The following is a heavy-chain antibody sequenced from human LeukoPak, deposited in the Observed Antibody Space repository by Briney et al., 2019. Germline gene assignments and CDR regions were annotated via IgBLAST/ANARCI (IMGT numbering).Heavy chain of an antibody. CDR3: ARRGIGSSSSYKGDFDY. CDR2: INHSGST. J-gene: IGHJ4*02. V-gene: IGHV4-34*01. Sequence: SETLSLTCAVYGGSFSGYYWSWIRQPPGKGLEWIGEINHSGSTNYNPSLKSRVTISVDTSKNQFSLKLSSVTAADTAIYYCARRGIGSSSSYKGDFDYWGRGTLVTVSS. CDR1: GGSFSGYY. D-gene: IGHD3-3*01.